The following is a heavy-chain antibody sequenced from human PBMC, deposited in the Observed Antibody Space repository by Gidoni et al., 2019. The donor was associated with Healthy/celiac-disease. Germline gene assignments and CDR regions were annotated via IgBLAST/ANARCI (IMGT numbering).Heavy chain of an antibody. V-gene: IGHV3-33*01. Sequence: QVQLVESGGGVVQPGRSLRLSCAASGFTFSSSGMHWVRQAPGKGLEWVAVIWYDGSNKYYADSVKGRFTISRDNSKNTLYLQMNSLRAEDTAVYYCARDGGDIVVVPAANRRYYYYYGMDVWGQGTTVTVSS. CDR2: IWYDGSNK. CDR3: ARDGGDIVVVPAANRRYYYYYGMDV. D-gene: IGHD2-2*01. J-gene: IGHJ6*02. CDR1: GFTFSSSG.